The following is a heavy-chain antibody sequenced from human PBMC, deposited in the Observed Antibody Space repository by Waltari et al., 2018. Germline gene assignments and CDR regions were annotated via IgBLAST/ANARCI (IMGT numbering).Heavy chain of an antibody. V-gene: IGHV3-53*02. J-gene: IGHJ4*02. CDR3: ARHGYSSSWLTSYYFDY. CDR2: IYSGGST. D-gene: IGHD6-13*01. Sequence: EVQLVETGGGLIQPGGSLRLSCAASGFTVSSNYMSWGRQAPGKGLEWVSVIYSGGSTYYADSVKGRFTISRDNSKNTLYLQMNSLRAEDTAVYYCARHGYSSSWLTSYYFDYWGQGTLVTVSS. CDR1: GFTVSSNY.